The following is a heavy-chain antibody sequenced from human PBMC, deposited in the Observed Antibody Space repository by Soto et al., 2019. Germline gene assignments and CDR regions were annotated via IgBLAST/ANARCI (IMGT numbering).Heavy chain of an antibody. J-gene: IGHJ4*02. CDR2: ISSSSSYI. V-gene: IGHV3-21*01. CDR1: GFTFSSYS. Sequence: PGGSLRLSCAASGFTFSSYSMNWVRQAPGKGLEWVSSISSSSSYIYYADSVKGRFTISRDNAKNSLYLQMNSLRAEDTAVYYCARGLSARLYDFDYWGQGTLVTVSS. CDR3: ARGLSARLYDFDY. D-gene: IGHD3-10*01.